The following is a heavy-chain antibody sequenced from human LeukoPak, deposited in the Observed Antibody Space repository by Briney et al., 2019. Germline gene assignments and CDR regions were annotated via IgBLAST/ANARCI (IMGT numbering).Heavy chain of an antibody. Sequence: GGSLRLSCVASGFAVGSNYMSWVRQAPGKGLEWVSLIYSGGAIRYADSVKGRFTISRDNAKNSLYLQMNSLRAEDTALYYCAKDTYSSSSYFDYWGQGTLVTVSS. CDR1: GFAVGSNY. CDR2: IYSGGAI. CDR3: AKDTYSSSSYFDY. D-gene: IGHD6-13*01. J-gene: IGHJ4*02. V-gene: IGHV3-53*05.